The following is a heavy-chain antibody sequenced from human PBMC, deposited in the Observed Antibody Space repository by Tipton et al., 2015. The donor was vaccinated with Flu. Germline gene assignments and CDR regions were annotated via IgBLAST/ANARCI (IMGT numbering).Heavy chain of an antibody. CDR3: ARGSGSGTYLIFGF. CDR2: IYTSGST. J-gene: IGHJ4*02. D-gene: IGHD3-10*01. Sequence: TLSLTCTVSGGSMSSYYWAWIRQPAGKGLEWIGRIYTSGSTKYNPSLVSRVTMSVDTSNNHFSLKLSSVTAADTAVYYCARGSGSGTYLIFGFWGQGTLATVSS. V-gene: IGHV4-4*07. CDR1: GGSMSSYY.